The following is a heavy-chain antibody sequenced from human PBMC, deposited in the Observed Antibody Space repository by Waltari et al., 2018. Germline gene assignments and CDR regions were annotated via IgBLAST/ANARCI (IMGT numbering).Heavy chain of an antibody. J-gene: IGHJ4*02. CDR3: AKDAIGNTYLDH. D-gene: IGHD2-2*02. CDR2: CLFGGGDS. V-gene: IGHV3-33*06. CDR1: GFSLGTCG. Sequence: QVQLVESGGGVVQPGMSLRLSCAASGFSLGTCGMHWVRQAPGKGVELVALCLFGGGDSFYADSVRGRFTISRDDSKNTLYLDINSLRLDDTAMYYCAKDAIGNTYLDHWGQGTLVTVSS.